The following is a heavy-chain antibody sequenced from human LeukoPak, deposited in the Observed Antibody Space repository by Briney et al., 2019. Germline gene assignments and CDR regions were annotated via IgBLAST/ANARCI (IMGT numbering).Heavy chain of an antibody. J-gene: IGHJ4*02. CDR1: GYTFTGYY. Sequence: ASVKVSCKASGYTFTGYYMHWVRQAPGQGLEWMGWINPNSGGTNYAQKFQGRVTMTRDASISTAYMELSRLRSDDTAVYYCARGRSDYGDYYIDYWGQGTLVTVSS. V-gene: IGHV1-2*02. CDR2: INPNSGGT. CDR3: ARGRSDYGDYYIDY. D-gene: IGHD4-17*01.